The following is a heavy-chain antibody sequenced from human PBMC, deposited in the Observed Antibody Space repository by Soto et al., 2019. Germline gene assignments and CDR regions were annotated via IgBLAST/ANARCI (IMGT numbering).Heavy chain of an antibody. CDR1: GYTFTSYG. D-gene: IGHD5-18*01. Sequence: ASVKVSCKASGYTFTSYGIHWVRQAPGQRLEWTGWINAGNGNTKYSEKFQGRVTITRDTSASTAYLELSSLRSEDTAVYYCARAIGGYSYGYLVDYYYYGMDVWGQGTTLTVSS. V-gene: IGHV1-3*01. CDR3: ARAIGGYSYGYLVDYYYYGMDV. CDR2: INAGNGNT. J-gene: IGHJ6*02.